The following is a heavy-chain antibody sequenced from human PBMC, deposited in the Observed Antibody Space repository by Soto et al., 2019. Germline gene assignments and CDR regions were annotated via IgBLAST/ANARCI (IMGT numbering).Heavy chain of an antibody. V-gene: IGHV4-39*01. J-gene: IGHJ4*02. CDR3: ARLPYYYDSSGPSDRSDY. CDR2: INYSGST. Sequence: SETLSLTCIVSGGSISSTNSYWGWIRQPPGKGLEWIGSINYSGSTYYNPSLKSRVTISVDTSKNQFSLKLSSVTAADTAVYYCARLPYYYDSSGPSDRSDYWGQGTLVTVSS. CDR1: GGSISSTNSY. D-gene: IGHD3-22*01.